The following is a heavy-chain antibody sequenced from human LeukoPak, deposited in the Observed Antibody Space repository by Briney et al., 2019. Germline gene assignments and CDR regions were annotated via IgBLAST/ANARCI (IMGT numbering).Heavy chain of an antibody. CDR2: ISSSSSYI. CDR3: ARDDGYGDYSDWYFDL. V-gene: IGHV3-21*01. D-gene: IGHD4-17*01. Sequence: PGGSLRLSCAASGFTFSSYSMNWVRQAPGKGLEWVSSISSSSSYIYYADSVKGRFTISRDNAKTSLYLQMNSLRAEDTAVYYCARDDGYGDYSDWYFDLWGRGTLVTVSS. J-gene: IGHJ2*01. CDR1: GFTFSSYS.